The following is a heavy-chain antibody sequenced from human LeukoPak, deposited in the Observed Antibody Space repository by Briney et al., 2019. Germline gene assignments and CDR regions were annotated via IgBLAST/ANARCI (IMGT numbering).Heavy chain of an antibody. CDR3: AKDLDSSGWYGGYFDY. D-gene: IGHD6-19*01. CDR2: ISGSGGST. Sequence: PGGSLTLSCAASGFTFSSYAMSWVRQPPGKGLEWVSAISGSGGSTYYADSVKGRFTISRNNSKNTLYLQMNRLRAEDTALYYCAKDLDSSGWYGGYFDYWGQGTLVTVSS. J-gene: IGHJ4*02. V-gene: IGHV3-23*01. CDR1: GFTFSSYA.